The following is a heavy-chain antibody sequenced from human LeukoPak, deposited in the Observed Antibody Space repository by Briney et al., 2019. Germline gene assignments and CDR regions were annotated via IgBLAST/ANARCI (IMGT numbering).Heavy chain of an antibody. CDR2: IKYSGST. D-gene: IGHD6-19*01. V-gene: IGHV4-34*01. J-gene: IGHJ4*02. CDR3: ARHYTSGWDLDY. Sequence: SETLSLTCAVYGGSFSGSYWSWIRQPPGKGLEWIGEIKYSGSTTYNPSLKSRVTISMDTSKNQISLKLTSVTAADTAVYYCARHYTSGWDLDYWGQGTPATVSS. CDR1: GGSFSGSY.